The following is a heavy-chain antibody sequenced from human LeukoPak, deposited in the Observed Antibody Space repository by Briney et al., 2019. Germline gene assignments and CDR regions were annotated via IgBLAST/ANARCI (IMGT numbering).Heavy chain of an antibody. CDR2: INPNSGGT. CDR1: GYTFTGCY. Sequence: ASVKVSCKASGYTFTGCYMHWVRQAPGQGLEWMGWINPNSGGTNYAQKFQGRVTMTWDTSISTAYMELSRLRSDDTAVYYCARDSRYSGSYYDAFDIWGQGTMVTVSS. CDR3: ARDSRYSGSYYDAFDI. D-gene: IGHD1-26*01. J-gene: IGHJ3*02. V-gene: IGHV1-2*02.